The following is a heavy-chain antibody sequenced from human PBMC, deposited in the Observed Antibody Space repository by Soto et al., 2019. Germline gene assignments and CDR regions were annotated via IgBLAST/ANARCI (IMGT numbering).Heavy chain of an antibody. CDR1: GFRFSDYA. CDR3: AKDLPHQYYYYGMDV. J-gene: IGHJ6*02. Sequence: PGGSLRLSCAASGFRFSDYAMTWVRQAPGKGLEWVSAISGSGGSTYYADSVKGRFTISRDNSKNTLYLQMNSLRAEDTAVYYCAKDLPHQYYYYGMDVWGQGTTVTVSS. CDR2: ISGSGGST. V-gene: IGHV3-23*01.